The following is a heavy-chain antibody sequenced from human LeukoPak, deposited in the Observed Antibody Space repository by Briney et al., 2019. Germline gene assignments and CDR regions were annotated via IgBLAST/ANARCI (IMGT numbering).Heavy chain of an antibody. CDR1: GGTFSSYT. D-gene: IGHD3-3*01. CDR3: ARDQRLILEWLSSSRYGMDV. V-gene: IGHV1-69*04. J-gene: IGHJ6*02. CDR2: IIPILGIA. Sequence: GASVKVSCKASGGTFSSYTISWVRQAPGQGLEWVGRIIPILGIANYAQKFQGRVTITADKSTSTAYMELSSLRSEDTAVYYCARDQRLILEWLSSSRYGMDVWGQGTTVTVSS.